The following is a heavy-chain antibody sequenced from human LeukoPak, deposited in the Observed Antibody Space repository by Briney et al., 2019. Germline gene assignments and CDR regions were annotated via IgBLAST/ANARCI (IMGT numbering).Heavy chain of an antibody. CDR3: AKLGVASIRDS. D-gene: IGHD5-12*01. CDR1: GFTFSTYA. Sequence: GGSLTLSCAASGFTFSTYAMSWVRQAPGKGLEWVAAISGSGDNTYYADSVTGRFTISRDNSENTSYLQLNSLRAEDTAIYYCAKLGVASIRDSWGQGTLVTVSS. J-gene: IGHJ4*02. CDR2: ISGSGDNT. V-gene: IGHV3-23*01.